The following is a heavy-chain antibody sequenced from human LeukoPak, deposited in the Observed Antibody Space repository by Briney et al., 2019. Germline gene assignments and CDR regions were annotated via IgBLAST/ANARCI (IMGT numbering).Heavy chain of an antibody. CDR3: ARRDYGGTSAAFDI. D-gene: IGHD4-23*01. CDR2: IFPGDSDT. V-gene: IGHV5-51*01. CDR1: GYNFTPYW. J-gene: IGHJ3*02. Sequence: GESLKISRKGSGYNFTPYWVAWVRHMPGKGLEWMGIIFPGDSDTRYRPSFQGQVTISADKSISTAYLQWSSLKASDTAMYYCARRDYGGTSAAFDIWGQGTMVTVSS.